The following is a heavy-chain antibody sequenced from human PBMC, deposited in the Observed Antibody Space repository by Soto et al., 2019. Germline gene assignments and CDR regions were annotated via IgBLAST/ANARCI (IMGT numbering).Heavy chain of an antibody. V-gene: IGHV4-34*01. CDR2: INHSGST. Sequence: SETLSLTCAVYGGSFSGFYCSWIRQPPGKGMEWIGEINHSGSTNYNPSLKSRVTISVDTSKNQFSLKLSSVTAADTAVYYCARGSNSGAAPFDYWGQGTLVTVSS. J-gene: IGHJ4*02. D-gene: IGHD1-26*01. CDR1: GGSFSGFY. CDR3: ARGSNSGAAPFDY.